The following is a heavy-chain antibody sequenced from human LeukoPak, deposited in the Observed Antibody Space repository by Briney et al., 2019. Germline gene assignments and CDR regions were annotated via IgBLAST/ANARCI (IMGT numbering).Heavy chain of an antibody. CDR1: GFTFSSYA. D-gene: IGHD7-27*01. CDR2: ISYDGINK. Sequence: GGSLRLSCAASGFTFSSYAMHWVRQAPGKGLEWVAIISYDGINKYYADSVKGRLTISRDNSKNTLYLQMNSLRAEDTAVYYCARARTGDSIGGFDYWGQGTLVTVSS. J-gene: IGHJ4*02. CDR3: ARARTGDSIGGFDY. V-gene: IGHV3-30-3*01.